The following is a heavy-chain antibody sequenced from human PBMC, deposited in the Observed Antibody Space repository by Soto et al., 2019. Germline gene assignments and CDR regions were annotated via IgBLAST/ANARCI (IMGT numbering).Heavy chain of an antibody. D-gene: IGHD3-10*01. CDR2: INAGNGNT. V-gene: IGHV1-3*01. J-gene: IGHJ5*02. CDR3: ARDMVRGVISDNWFDP. CDR1: GYTFTSYA. Sequence: ASVKVSCKASGYTFTSYAMHWVRQAPGQRLEWMGWINAGNGNTKYSQKFQGRVTMTRDTSISTAYMELSRLRSDDTAVYYCARDMVRGVISDNWFDPWGQGTLVTVSS.